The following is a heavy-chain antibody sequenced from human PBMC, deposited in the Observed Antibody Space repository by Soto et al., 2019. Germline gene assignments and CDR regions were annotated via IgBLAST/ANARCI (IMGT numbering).Heavy chain of an antibody. CDR1: GFIVSNKH. Sequence: GGSLRLSCAASGFIVSNKHMGWIRQAPGKGLESVSILYPGDRTYYADSVKGRFTISRDTSKNKVSLQMNCLRDEDTAMYYCVGAAPGDWGQGTPVTVSS. J-gene: IGHJ4*02. CDR3: VGAAPGD. D-gene: IGHD3-16*01. V-gene: IGHV3-53*05. CDR2: LYPGDRT.